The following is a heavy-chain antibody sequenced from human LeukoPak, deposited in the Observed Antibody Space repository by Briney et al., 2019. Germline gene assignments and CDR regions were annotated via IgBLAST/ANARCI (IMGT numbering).Heavy chain of an antibody. D-gene: IGHD3-10*01. V-gene: IGHV4-38-2*02. CDR3: ARIGNYDSGSSIGMDV. CDR1: GYSISSGYY. J-gene: IGHJ6*02. CDR2: IYHSGST. Sequence: PSETLSLTCTVSGYSISSGYYWGWTRQPPGKGLEWIGSIYHSGSTSCNPSLKSRVTISVDTSKNQFSLKLSSVTAADTAVYYCARIGNYDSGSSIGMDVWGQGTTVTVSS.